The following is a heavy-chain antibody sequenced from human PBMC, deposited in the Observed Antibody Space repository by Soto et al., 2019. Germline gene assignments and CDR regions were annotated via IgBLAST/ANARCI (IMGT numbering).Heavy chain of an antibody. CDR1: GGSISSPNFY. V-gene: IGHV4-31*03. Sequence: PSGTLSLTCTVSGGSISSPNFYWSWIRQHPGKGLEWIGHIYYNGTTYYNPTLKSRVSISVDTSKNQFSLKLSSVTAADTAVYYCARGFAIGWYTYYFDLWGQGPLVTVSS. J-gene: IGHJ4*02. D-gene: IGHD6-19*01. CDR3: ARGFAIGWYTYYFDL. CDR2: IYYNGTT.